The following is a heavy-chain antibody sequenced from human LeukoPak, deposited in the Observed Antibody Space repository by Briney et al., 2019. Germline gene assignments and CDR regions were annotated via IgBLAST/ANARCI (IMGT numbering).Heavy chain of an antibody. CDR2: IYTSGST. J-gene: IGHJ3*02. V-gene: IGHV4-61*02. CDR3: AMKLTGIPRDAFDI. D-gene: IGHD7-27*01. Sequence: SQTLSLTCTVSGGSISSGSYYWSWIRQPAGKGLEWIGRIYTSGSTNYNPSLKSRVTISVDTSKNQFSLKLSSVTAADTAVYYCAMKLTGIPRDAFDIWGQGTMVTVSS. CDR1: GGSISSGSYY.